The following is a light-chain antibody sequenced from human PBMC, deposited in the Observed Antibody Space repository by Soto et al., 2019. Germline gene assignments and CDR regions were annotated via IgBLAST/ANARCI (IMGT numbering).Light chain of an antibody. V-gene: IGKV1-33*01. Sequence: DLQMTQSPSSLSASVGDRVTITCQASQDISNYLNWYQQKPGKAPKLLIYDATNLETAVPSRFSGSGSGTDFTFTISRLQPEDIATYYCQQYDNFPLTFGPGTKVDIK. CDR1: QDISNY. CDR3: QQYDNFPLT. J-gene: IGKJ3*01. CDR2: DAT.